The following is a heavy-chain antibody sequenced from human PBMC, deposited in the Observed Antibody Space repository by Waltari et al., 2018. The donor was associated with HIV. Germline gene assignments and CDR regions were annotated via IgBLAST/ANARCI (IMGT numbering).Heavy chain of an antibody. CDR1: GFTFSSNW. Sequence: EVQLVESGGGLVQPGGSLRLSCAAPGFTFSSNWMSSVRQAPGKGLEWVANIKKDGNDKNYVYSVKGRFTISRDNAKNSLYLQMNSLRAEDTAVYYCATQYGSFGYWGQGTLVTVSS. J-gene: IGHJ4*02. D-gene: IGHD3-10*01. CDR3: ATQYGSFGY. CDR2: IKKDGNDK. V-gene: IGHV3-7*01.